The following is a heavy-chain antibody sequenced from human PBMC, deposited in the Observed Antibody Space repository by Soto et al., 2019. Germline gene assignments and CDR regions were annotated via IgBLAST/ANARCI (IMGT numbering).Heavy chain of an antibody. J-gene: IGHJ6*02. CDR2: IYYGGNT. CDR1: GGSISNGDYY. CDR3: ARVSGHYYYGVDV. V-gene: IGHV4-30-4*01. Sequence: QVQLQESGPGLVKPSETLSLTCNVFGGSISNGDYYWSWIRQPPGKALQYIGYIYYGGNTNYNPSLKSRLTMSIDRSANHFSLTLTSVTAADTAVYYCARVSGHYYYGVDVWGQGTTVIVSS.